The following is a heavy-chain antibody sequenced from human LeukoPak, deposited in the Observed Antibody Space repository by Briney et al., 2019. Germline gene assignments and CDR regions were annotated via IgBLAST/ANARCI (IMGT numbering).Heavy chain of an antibody. D-gene: IGHD2-2*01. Sequence: SETLSLTRTVSGGSISSYYWSWIRQPPGKGLEWIGYIYYSGSTNYNPSLKSRVTISVDTSKNQFSLKLSSVTAADTAVYYCARASSTSLFDYWGQGTLVTVSS. V-gene: IGHV4-59*01. CDR2: IYYSGST. J-gene: IGHJ4*02. CDR3: ARASSTSLFDY. CDR1: GGSISSYY.